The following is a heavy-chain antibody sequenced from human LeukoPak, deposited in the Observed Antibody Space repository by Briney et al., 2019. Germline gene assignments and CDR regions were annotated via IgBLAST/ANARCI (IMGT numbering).Heavy chain of an antibody. Sequence: GGSLRLSCAASGFTFSSYAMHWVRQAPGEGLEWVAVISYDVSNKYYADSVKGRFTISRDNSRNTLYLQMNSLRGEDTAVYYCARSHSGSSRNWFDPWGQGTLVTVSS. CDR3: ARSHSGSSRNWFDP. V-gene: IGHV3-30*04. CDR2: ISYDVSNK. J-gene: IGHJ5*02. CDR1: GFTFSSYA. D-gene: IGHD1-26*01.